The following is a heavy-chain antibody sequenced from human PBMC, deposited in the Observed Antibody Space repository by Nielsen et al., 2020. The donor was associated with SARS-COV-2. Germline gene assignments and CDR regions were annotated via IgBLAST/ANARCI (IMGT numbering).Heavy chain of an antibody. CDR2: IRSKANIYAT. CDR1: GFTFSGSS. Sequence: GGSLRLSCAACGFTFSGSSMHWVRQACGKGLEWIGRIRSKANIYATAYAASVKGRFTISRDDSKNTAYLQMNSLRTEDTAIYHCTRVNPISGSWFDAFDIWGQGTLITVSS. CDR3: TRVNPISGSWFDAFDI. V-gene: IGHV3-73*01. J-gene: IGHJ3*02. D-gene: IGHD6-13*01.